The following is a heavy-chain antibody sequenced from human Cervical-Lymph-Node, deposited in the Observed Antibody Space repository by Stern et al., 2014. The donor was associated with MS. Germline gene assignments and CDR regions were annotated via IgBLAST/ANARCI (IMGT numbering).Heavy chain of an antibody. V-gene: IGHV4-61*02. J-gene: IGHJ6*02. D-gene: IGHD6-19*01. Sequence: QVQLQQSGPGLVKPSQTLSLTCTVSGASITGGGSFWSWIRQPAGKRLEXIGRIYTSGSTDYTSSLKSRVTISVDALKNQFSLKLTSVTAADTAVYYCARDSAAGSSIRDYYFGLDVWGQGTTVTVSS. CDR3: ARDSAAGSSIRDYYFGLDV. CDR2: IYTSGST. CDR1: GASITGGGSF.